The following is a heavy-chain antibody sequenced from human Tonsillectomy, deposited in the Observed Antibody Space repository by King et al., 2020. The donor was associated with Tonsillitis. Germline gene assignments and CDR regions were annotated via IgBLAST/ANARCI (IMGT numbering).Heavy chain of an antibody. CDR2: ISYDGTEK. CDR3: AGDLMSGDWNDPLGYFDY. J-gene: IGHJ4*02. CDR1: GFTFSNYA. V-gene: IGHV3-30*04. Sequence: VQLVESGGGVVQPGRSLRLSCAASGFTFSNYAMHWVRQAPGKGLEWVAIISYDGTEKYYADSVKGRFTISRDNSKNKMSVQMNSLRAEDTAVYYCAGDLMSGDWNDPLGYFDYCGQGTLVTVSS. D-gene: IGHD1-1*01.